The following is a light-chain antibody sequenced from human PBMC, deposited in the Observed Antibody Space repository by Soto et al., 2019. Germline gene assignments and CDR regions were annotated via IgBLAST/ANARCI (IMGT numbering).Light chain of an antibody. CDR3: QQRSNGPGM. J-gene: IGKJ1*01. CDR2: DAS. V-gene: IGKV3-11*01. CDR1: QSVGKY. Sequence: EMEITRSEAPLALSAGRTRSSPCRASQSVGKYLVWYQQKPGQAPRLLIYDASNRATGIPARFSGSVSGTDFTLTFISLEPKDVALYFCQQRSNGPGMFGQGTKVDIK.